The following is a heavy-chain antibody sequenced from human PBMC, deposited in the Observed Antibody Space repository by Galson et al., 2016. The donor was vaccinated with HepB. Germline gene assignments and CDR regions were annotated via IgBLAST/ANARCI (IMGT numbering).Heavy chain of an antibody. CDR1: GFAFSSHW. J-gene: IGHJ6*02. Sequence: SLRLSCAASGFAFSSHWMHWVRQDLGKGLVWVSRINSDGTISNYADSVRGRFTISRDNAKNTVYLQMNSLRAEDTALYYCVREDYGDDPVYYYYYGMDVWGQGTTVSVSS. CDR3: VREDYGDDPVYYYYYGMDV. CDR2: INSDGTIS. D-gene: IGHD4-17*01. V-gene: IGHV3-74*01.